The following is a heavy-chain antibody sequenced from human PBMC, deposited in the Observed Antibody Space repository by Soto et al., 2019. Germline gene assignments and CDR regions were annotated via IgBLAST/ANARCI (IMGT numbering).Heavy chain of an antibody. Sequence: QVQLVESGGGVVQPGRSLRLSCAASGFTFSSYAMHWVRQAPGKGLEWVAVISYDGSNKYCADSVKGRFTISRDNSKNTLYLQMNSLRAEDTAVYYCASGPTTVVTPVWFDPWGQGTLVTVSS. J-gene: IGHJ5*02. D-gene: IGHD4-17*01. CDR2: ISYDGSNK. CDR3: ASGPTTVVTPVWFDP. CDR1: GFTFSSYA. V-gene: IGHV3-30-3*01.